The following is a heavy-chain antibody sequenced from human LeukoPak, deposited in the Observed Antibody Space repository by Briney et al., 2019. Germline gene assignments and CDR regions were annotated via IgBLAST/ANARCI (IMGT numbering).Heavy chain of an antibody. Sequence: SETLSLTCTVSGGSISSYYWSWIRQPPGKGLEWIGYIYYSGSTNYNPSLKGRVTISVDTSKNQFSLKLSSVTAADTAVYYWARHVGAYYDILTGYYKLRAFDIWGQGTMVTVSS. CDR2: IYYSGST. V-gene: IGHV4-59*08. CDR1: GGSISSYY. J-gene: IGHJ3*02. D-gene: IGHD3-9*01. CDR3: ARHVGAYYDILTGYYKLRAFDI.